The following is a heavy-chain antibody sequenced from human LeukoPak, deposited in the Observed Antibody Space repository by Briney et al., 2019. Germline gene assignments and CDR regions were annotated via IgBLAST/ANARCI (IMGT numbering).Heavy chain of an antibody. CDR3: VSAVPAATWFGP. D-gene: IGHD2-2*01. V-gene: IGHV1-69*06. CDR2: IIPIFGTA. Sequence: SVKVSCKASGGTFSSYAISWVRQAPGQGLEWMGGIIPIFGTANYAQKFQGRVTITADKSTSTAYMELSSLRSEDTAVYYCVSAVPAATWFGPWGQGTLVTVSS. CDR1: GGTFSSYA. J-gene: IGHJ5*02.